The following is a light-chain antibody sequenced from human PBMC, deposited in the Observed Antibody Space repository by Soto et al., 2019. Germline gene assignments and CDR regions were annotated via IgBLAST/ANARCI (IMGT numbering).Light chain of an antibody. V-gene: IGKV1-39*01. J-gene: IGKJ5*01. CDR2: AAS. CDR3: QQSYSTPFT. Sequence: DIQMTQSPSTLSASVGDRVNITCRASQSISSYLNWYHQXPGKAPKLLIYAASSLQSGVPSRFSGSGSGTDLPLTISSLQTEDFATYYCQQSYSTPFTFGQGARLEIK. CDR1: QSISSY.